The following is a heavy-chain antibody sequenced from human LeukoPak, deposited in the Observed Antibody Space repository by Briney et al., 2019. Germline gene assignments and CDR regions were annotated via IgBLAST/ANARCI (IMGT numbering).Heavy chain of an antibody. D-gene: IGHD3-22*01. J-gene: IGHJ5*02. CDR1: GYTLTELS. CDR3: ARDSYYYDSSGYFSAGLYNWFDP. V-gene: IGHV1-24*01. Sequence: ASVKVSCKVSGYTLTELSMHWVRQAPGKGLEWMGGFDPEDGETFYAQKFQGRVTMTEDTSTDTAYMELSSLRSEDTAVYYCARDSYYYDSSGYFSAGLYNWFDPWGQGTLVTVSS. CDR2: FDPEDGET.